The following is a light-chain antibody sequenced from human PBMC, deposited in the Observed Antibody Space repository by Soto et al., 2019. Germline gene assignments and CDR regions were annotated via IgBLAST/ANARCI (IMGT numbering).Light chain of an antibody. Sequence: QSVLTQPASVSGSPGQSITISCTGTSSDVGGYNYVSWYQQHPGKAPKLMIYEVSNRPSGVSIRFSGSKSGNTASLTISGLLAEDEADYYCSSYTSSTLAVLFGGGTKLTVL. V-gene: IGLV2-14*01. J-gene: IGLJ2*01. CDR3: SSYTSSTLAVL. CDR1: SSDVGGYNY. CDR2: EVS.